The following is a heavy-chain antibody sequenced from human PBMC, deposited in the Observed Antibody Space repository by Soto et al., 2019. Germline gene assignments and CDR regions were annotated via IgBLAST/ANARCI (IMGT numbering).Heavy chain of an antibody. CDR2: IRSKTYGGTT. V-gene: IGHV3-49*04. D-gene: IGHD5-12*01. J-gene: IGHJ4*02. CDR1: GFTFSDYY. CDR3: TVVATTFDY. Sequence: GGSLRLCCAASGFTFSDYYMSWVRQAPGKGLEWIGFIRSKTYGGTTEYAASVKGRFTISRDDSKSIAYLQMNSLKTEDTAVYYCTVVATTFDYWGQGTLVTVSS.